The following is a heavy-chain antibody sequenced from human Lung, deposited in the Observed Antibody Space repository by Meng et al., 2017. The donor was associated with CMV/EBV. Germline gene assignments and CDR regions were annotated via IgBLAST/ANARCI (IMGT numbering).Heavy chain of an antibody. V-gene: IGHV1-46*01. CDR3: ARGESINY. D-gene: IGHD3-10*01. J-gene: IGHJ4*02. CDR1: GYTFTSYY. Sequence: ASXXVSCKASGYTFTSYYLHWIRQAPGQGLEWMGIVNPAGGDATYARTFEGRVTMTRDRSTDTVYLELNRLTPEDTAVYYCARGESINYWGQGTLVTGAS. CDR2: VNPAGGDA.